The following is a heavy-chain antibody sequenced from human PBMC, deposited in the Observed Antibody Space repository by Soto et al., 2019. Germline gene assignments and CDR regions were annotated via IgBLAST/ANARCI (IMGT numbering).Heavy chain of an antibody. D-gene: IGHD3-10*01. V-gene: IGHV4-39*01. Sequence: SETLSLTCTVSGGSISSSSYYWGWIRRPPGKGLEWIGSIYYSGSTYYNPSLKSRVTISVDTSKNQFSLKLSSVTAADTAVYYCASQDMVRGVNTHDYWGQGTLVTVYS. J-gene: IGHJ4*02. CDR3: ASQDMVRGVNTHDY. CDR1: GGSISSSSYY. CDR2: IYYSGST.